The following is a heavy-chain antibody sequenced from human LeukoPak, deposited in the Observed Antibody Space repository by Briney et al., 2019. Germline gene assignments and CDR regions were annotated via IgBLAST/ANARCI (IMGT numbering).Heavy chain of an antibody. J-gene: IGHJ4*02. D-gene: IGHD5-18*01. Sequence: GGSLRLSCAASGFTFSSYAMHWVRQAPGKGLEWVAVISYDGSNKYYADSVKGRFTISRDNSKNTLYLQMNSLRAEDTAVYYCARDSGYSYGTFDYGGQGTLVTVS. CDR3: ARDSGYSYGTFDY. CDR2: ISYDGSNK. V-gene: IGHV3-30-3*01. CDR1: GFTFSSYA.